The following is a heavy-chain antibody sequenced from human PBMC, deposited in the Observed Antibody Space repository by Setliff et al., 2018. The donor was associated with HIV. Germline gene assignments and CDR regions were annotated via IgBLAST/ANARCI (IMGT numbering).Heavy chain of an antibody. V-gene: IGHV5-51*01. CDR2: IYPGDSET. CDR1: GYRFTSHW. J-gene: IGHJ3*02. Sequence: ISCKGVGYRFTSHWIAWVRQMPGKGLEWMGNIYPGDSETRYSPSFHGQVTFSADTTVDTAYLQWNTLKSSDTAMYYCAREIRTIEGGAFDIWGLGTMVTVSS. D-gene: IGHD3-16*01. CDR3: AREIRTIEGGAFDI.